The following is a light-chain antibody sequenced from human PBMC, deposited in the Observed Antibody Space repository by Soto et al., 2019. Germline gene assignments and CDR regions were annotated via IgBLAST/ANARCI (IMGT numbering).Light chain of an antibody. CDR2: GAS. Sequence: EIVLTQSPGTLSLSPGERATVSCRASQSVSSNYLAWYQQKPGQAPRLLIYGASSRATGIPDRFGGSGSGTDFTLTINRLEPEDFAVYYCQQYGTSLPFGGGTKVEIK. V-gene: IGKV3-20*01. CDR3: QQYGTSLP. J-gene: IGKJ4*01. CDR1: QSVSSNY.